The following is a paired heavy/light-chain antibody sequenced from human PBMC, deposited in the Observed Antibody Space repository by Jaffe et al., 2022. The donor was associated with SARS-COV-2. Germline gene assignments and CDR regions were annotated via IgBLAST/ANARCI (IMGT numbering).Light chain of an antibody. CDR1: QGVRSY. Sequence: DIQLTQSPSFLSASVGDRVAITCRASQGVRSYLAWYQQKPGKAPKLLIYAASNLQSGVPSRFSGSGSGTEFTLTISSLQPEDFATYYCQQLNNYPPWTFGQGTKLEIK. V-gene: IGKV1-9*01. CDR2: AAS. CDR3: QQLNNYPPWT. J-gene: IGKJ2*02.
Heavy chain of an antibody. Sequence: EVQLVESGGGLVQPGGSLRLSCSASGFTFNNYPMHWVRQAPGKGLEYVSGVSGNGDSTYYADSMRGRVTISRDNPKNTLHLQMSSLRAEDTAVYYCVKDRQQWLTSPYYYGMDVWGQGTAVTVSS. CDR2: VSGNGDST. CDR3: VKDRQQWLTSPYYYGMDV. V-gene: IGHV3-64D*09. J-gene: IGHJ6*02. CDR1: GFTFNNYP. D-gene: IGHD6-19*01.